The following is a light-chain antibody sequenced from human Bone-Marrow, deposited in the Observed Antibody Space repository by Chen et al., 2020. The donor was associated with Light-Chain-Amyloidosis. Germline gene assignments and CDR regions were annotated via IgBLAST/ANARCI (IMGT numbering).Light chain of an antibody. Sequence: DIQTTQSPSTLSASVGDRVTITCRASQSISSWLAWYQQKPGKAPKLLIYKASSLESGVTSRFSGRGSGTEFTLTISSLQPDDFATYYCQQYNSYPWTFGQGTKVEIK. CDR3: QQYNSYPWT. CDR2: KAS. CDR1: QSISSW. V-gene: IGKV1-5*03. J-gene: IGKJ1*01.